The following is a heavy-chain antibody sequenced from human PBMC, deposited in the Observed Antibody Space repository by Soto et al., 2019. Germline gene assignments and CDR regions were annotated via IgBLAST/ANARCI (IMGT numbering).Heavy chain of an antibody. CDR2: IYYSGST. CDR3: ARDGDSSGYYFRGGSWGAFDI. D-gene: IGHD3-22*01. Sequence: ETLSLTCTVSGGSVSSGSYYWSWIRQPPGKGLEWIGYIYYSGSTNYNPSLKSRVTISVDTSKNQFSLKLSSVTAADTAVYYCARDGDSSGYYFRGGSWGAFDIWGQGTMVTVSS. J-gene: IGHJ3*02. CDR1: GGSVSSGSYY. V-gene: IGHV4-61*01.